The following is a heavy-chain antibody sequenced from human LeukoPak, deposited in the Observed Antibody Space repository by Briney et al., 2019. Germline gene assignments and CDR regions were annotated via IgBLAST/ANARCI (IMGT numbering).Heavy chain of an antibody. CDR3: ARGRSWFDP. J-gene: IGHJ5*02. CDR1: GASISSYY. CDR2: IYYSGST. Sequence: SETLSLTCTVSGASISSYYWSWIRQPPGKGLECIGYIYYSGSTNYNPSLKSRVTISVDTPKNHLSLKLSSVTAADTAVYYCARGRSWFDPWGQGTLVTASS. V-gene: IGHV4-59*01.